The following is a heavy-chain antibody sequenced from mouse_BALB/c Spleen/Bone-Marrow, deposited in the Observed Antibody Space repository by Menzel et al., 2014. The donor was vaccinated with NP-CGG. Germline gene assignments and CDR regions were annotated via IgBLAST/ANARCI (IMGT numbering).Heavy chain of an antibody. J-gene: IGHJ4*01. Sequence: VMLVESGPGLVAPSQCLSIPCTVSGFSFTGYGVHWVRQRPGKGLERLVVIWRDGSTSYNSALKFRLSISKDNSKSQVFLKMNSLQTDDTDMYCCARRGDNRAMDYWGQGTSVTVSS. CDR1: GFSFTGYG. CDR3: ARRGDNRAMDY. V-gene: IGHV2-6*02. CDR2: IWRDGST. D-gene: IGHD1-3*01.